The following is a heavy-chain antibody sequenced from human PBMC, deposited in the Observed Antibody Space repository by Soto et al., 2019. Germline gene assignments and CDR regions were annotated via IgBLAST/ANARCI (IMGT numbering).Heavy chain of an antibody. J-gene: IGHJ5*02. V-gene: IGHV4-39*01. D-gene: IGHD3-3*01. CDR2: IYHTGAT. CDR1: GDSTSMSSYY. Sequence: QLQLQESGPGLVKPSETLSLTCTVSGDSTSMSSYYWGWIRRPPGKGLEWIGNIYHTGATYYNPSLQSRVTMSVDTSKDQFSLRLSSVTAADTAVYYCARGWEWFSFDPWGQGTLVTVSS. CDR3: ARGWEWFSFDP.